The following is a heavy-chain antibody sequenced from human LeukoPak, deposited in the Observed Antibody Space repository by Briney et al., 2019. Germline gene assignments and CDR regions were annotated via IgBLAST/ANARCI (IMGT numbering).Heavy chain of an antibody. CDR1: GGSFSGYY. CDR3: ARGHYDIYH. D-gene: IGHD3-9*01. J-gene: IGHJ5*02. V-gene: IGHV4-34*01. Sequence: SETLSLTCAVYGGSFSGYYWSWIRQPPGKGLEWIGEINNSGSTNYNPSLKSRVTISVDTSNNQFSLKRSSVTAADTAVYYCARGHYDIYHWGQGTLFTVSS. CDR2: INNSGST.